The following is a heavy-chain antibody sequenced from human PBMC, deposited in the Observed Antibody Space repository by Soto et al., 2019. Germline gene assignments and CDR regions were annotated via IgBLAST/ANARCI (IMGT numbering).Heavy chain of an antibody. Sequence: QVQLVESGGGVVQPGRSLRLSCAASGFTFSSYGMHWVRQAPGKGLEWVAVISYDGSNKYYADSVKGRFTISRDNSKNTLYLQMNSLRAEDTAVYYWAKDTYYYGSGIDYWGQGTLVTVSS. D-gene: IGHD3-10*01. CDR2: ISYDGSNK. J-gene: IGHJ4*02. CDR1: GFTFSSYG. V-gene: IGHV3-30*18. CDR3: AKDTYYYGSGIDY.